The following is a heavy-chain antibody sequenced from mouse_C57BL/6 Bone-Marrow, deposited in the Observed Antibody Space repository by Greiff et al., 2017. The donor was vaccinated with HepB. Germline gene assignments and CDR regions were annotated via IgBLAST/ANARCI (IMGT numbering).Heavy chain of an antibody. J-gene: IGHJ2*01. CDR3: ARYAYGSLDY. D-gene: IGHD1-1*01. Sequence: EVQVVESGGGLVQPGGSLSLSCAASGFTFTDYYMSWVRQPPGKALEWLGFIRNKANGYTTEYSASVKGRFAISRDNSQSILYLQMNALRADDSATYSCARYAYGSLDYWGQGTTLTVSS. CDR1: GFTFTDYY. CDR2: IRNKANGYTT. V-gene: IGHV7-3*01.